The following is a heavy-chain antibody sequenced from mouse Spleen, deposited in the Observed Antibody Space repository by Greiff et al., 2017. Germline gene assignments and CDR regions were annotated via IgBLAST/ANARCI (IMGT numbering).Heavy chain of an antibody. CDR1: GFNITDTY. V-gene: IGHV14-3*02. Sequence: VQLKQSGAELVKPGASVKLSCTASGFNITDTYMHWVKQRPEQGLEWIGRIDPANGNTKYDPKFQGKATITADTSSNTAYLQLSSLTSEDTAVYYCARERDYYGSSSAWFAYWGQGTLVTVSA. J-gene: IGHJ3*01. D-gene: IGHD1-1*01. CDR2: IDPANGNT. CDR3: ARERDYYGSSSAWFAY.